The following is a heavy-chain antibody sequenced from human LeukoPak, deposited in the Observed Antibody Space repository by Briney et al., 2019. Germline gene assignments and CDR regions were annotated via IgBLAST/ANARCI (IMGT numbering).Heavy chain of an antibody. D-gene: IGHD2-2*01. Sequence: SETLSLTCTVSGGSISSYYWSWIRQPPGKGLEWIGYIYYSGSTNYNPSLKSRVTISADTSKNQFSLKLSSVTAADTAVYYCARAPIVVVPATTVPDAFDIWGQGTMVTVSS. CDR2: IYYSGST. V-gene: IGHV4-59*01. J-gene: IGHJ3*02. CDR1: GGSISSYY. CDR3: ARAPIVVVPATTVPDAFDI.